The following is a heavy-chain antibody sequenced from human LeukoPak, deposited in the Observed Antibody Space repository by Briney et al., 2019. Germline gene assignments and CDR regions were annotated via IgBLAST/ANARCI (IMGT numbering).Heavy chain of an antibody. CDR1: GFTFSSYG. CDR3: ARGVPPGY. J-gene: IGHJ4*02. Sequence: RRSLRLSCAASGFTFSSYGMHWVRQAPGKGLEWVAVISYDGSNKYYADSVKGRFTISRDNSKNTLYLQMNSLRAEDTAVYYCARGVPPGYWGQGTLVTVSS. D-gene: IGHD3-10*01. V-gene: IGHV3-30*03. CDR2: ISYDGSNK.